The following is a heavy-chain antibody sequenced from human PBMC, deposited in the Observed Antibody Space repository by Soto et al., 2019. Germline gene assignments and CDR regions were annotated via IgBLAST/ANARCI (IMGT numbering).Heavy chain of an antibody. CDR2: INPSDGGT. D-gene: IGHD4-17*01. J-gene: IGHJ4*02. Sequence: ASVKVSCKASGYTFTSYYMHWVRQDPGRGLEWMGIINPSDGGTSYAQKFQGRVTMTSDTSTSTVYMELSSLRSEDTAVYYCARGSLTTVTSPIDNWGQGSLVTVSS. CDR3: ARGSLTTVTSPIDN. V-gene: IGHV1-46*03. CDR1: GYTFTSYY.